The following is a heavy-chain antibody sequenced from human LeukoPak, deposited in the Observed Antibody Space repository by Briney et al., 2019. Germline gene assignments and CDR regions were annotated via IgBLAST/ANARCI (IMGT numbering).Heavy chain of an antibody. CDR1: GFTFSPSW. Sequence: PGGSLRLSCAASGFTFSPSWMHWVRQAPGKGLEWVSSINYDARSRTYADSVKGRVTISRDNAENTLFLQMNSLRVEGSAIYSCVRGAGPGTPFDWGRGILVTVSS. CDR2: INYDARSR. V-gene: IGHV3-74*01. CDR3: VRGAGPGTPFD. J-gene: IGHJ1*01. D-gene: IGHD1-1*01.